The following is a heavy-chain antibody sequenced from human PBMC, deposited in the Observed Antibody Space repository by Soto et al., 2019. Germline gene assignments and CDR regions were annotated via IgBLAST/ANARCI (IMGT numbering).Heavy chain of an antibody. CDR3: ARLRDILTGYGYYYYGMDV. D-gene: IGHD3-9*01. CDR1: GGSISSSSYY. Sequence: PSETLYLTCTVSGGSISSSSYYWGWIRQPPGKGLEWIGSIYYSGSTYYNPSLKSRVTISVDTSKNQFSLKLSSVTAADTAVYYCARLRDILTGYGYYYYGMDVWGQGTTVTVS. CDR2: IYYSGST. J-gene: IGHJ6*02. V-gene: IGHV4-39*01.